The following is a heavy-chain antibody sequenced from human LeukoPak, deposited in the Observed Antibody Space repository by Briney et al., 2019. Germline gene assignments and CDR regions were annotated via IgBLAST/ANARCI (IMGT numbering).Heavy chain of an antibody. CDR3: ARHSVVVVPAAMHWYFDL. Sequence: PSETLSLTCTVSGGSISSYYWSWIRQPPGKGLEWIGYFYYSGSTNYNPSIKSRVTISVDTSNNQFSLTLNSVTAADTAVYYCARHSVVVVPAAMHWYFDLWGRGTLVTVSS. V-gene: IGHV4-59*08. CDR1: GGSISSYY. D-gene: IGHD2-2*01. CDR2: FYYSGST. J-gene: IGHJ2*01.